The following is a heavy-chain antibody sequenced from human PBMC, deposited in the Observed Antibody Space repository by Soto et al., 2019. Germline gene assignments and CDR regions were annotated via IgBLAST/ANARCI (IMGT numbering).Heavy chain of an antibody. CDR3: ARDEYPVAAVKFDY. D-gene: IGHD2-15*01. CDR1: GFTFGNYW. CDR2: INTDGSST. Sequence: PGGSLRLSCAASGFTFGNYWMHWVRQAPGKGLVWVSRINTDGSSTTYADSVKGRFTISRDNAQNTLYLQMNSLRVEDTAVYYCARDEYPVAAVKFDYWGQGTLVTVSS. V-gene: IGHV3-74*03. J-gene: IGHJ4*02.